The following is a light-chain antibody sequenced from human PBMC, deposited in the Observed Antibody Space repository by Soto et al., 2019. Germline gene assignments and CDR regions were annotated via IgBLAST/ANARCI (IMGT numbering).Light chain of an antibody. CDR2: RAS. Sequence: EIVMTQSPVTLSVSPGERATLSCRASQSVSNNLAWYQQQPGQAPRLLIHRASTRATGIPARFSGSGSGTEFTLTISSLQSEDFAVYYCQQYNDWPIPFGQGTRLEIK. CDR3: QQYNDWPIP. J-gene: IGKJ5*01. V-gene: IGKV3-15*01. CDR1: QSVSNN.